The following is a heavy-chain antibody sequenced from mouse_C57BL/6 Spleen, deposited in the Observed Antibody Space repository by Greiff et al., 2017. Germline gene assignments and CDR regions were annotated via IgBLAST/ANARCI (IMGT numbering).Heavy chain of an antibody. CDR3: ARPGSRYYFDY. CDR1: GYAFSSSW. CDR2: IYPGDGDT. V-gene: IGHV1-82*01. J-gene: IGHJ2*01. Sequence: QVQLQQSGPELVKPGASVKISCKASGYAFSSSWMNWVKQRPGKGLEWIGRIYPGDGDTNYNGKFKGKATLTADKSSSTAYMQLSSLTSEDSAVYFCARPGSRYYFDYWGQGTTLTVSS. D-gene: IGHD1-1*01.